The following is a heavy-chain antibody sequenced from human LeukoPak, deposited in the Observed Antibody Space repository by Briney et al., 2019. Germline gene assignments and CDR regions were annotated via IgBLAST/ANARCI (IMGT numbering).Heavy chain of an antibody. CDR2: ITGSSSTI. V-gene: IGHV3-48*01. D-gene: IGHD3/OR15-3a*01. J-gene: IGHJ4*02. CDR3: ARTGLGMYSFDS. Sequence: GGSLRLSCAASGFTFSSYSMNWVRQAAGKGVEWVSYITGSSSTINYADSAKGRFTISRDKTKNSLYLQMNSLRAEDTAVYYCARTGLGMYSFDSWGQGTLVTVSS. CDR1: GFTFSSYS.